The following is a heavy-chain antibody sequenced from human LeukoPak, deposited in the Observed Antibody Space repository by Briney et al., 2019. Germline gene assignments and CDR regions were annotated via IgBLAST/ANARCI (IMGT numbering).Heavy chain of an antibody. J-gene: IGHJ4*02. CDR1: GFTLSSYD. CDR2: MSHSGEE. Sequence: GGSLRLSCAASGFTLSSYDMYWVRQTVGKGLEWVSAMSHSGEEFYADSVKGRFTISRDGAENSLFLQLNTLRPGDTALYYCARGRTGWRPAAGIDSWGQGTLVTVSS. D-gene: IGHD6-13*01. V-gene: IGHV3-13*01. CDR3: ARGRTGWRPAAGIDS.